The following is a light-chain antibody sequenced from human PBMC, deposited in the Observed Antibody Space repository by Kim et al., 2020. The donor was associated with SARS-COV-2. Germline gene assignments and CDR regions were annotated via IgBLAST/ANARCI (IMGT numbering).Light chain of an antibody. CDR2: DVS. CDR1: SSDVGGYNY. J-gene: IGLJ3*02. CDR3: RSYAGSYTWV. Sequence: QSALTQPRSVSGSPGQSVTISCTGTSSDVGGYNYVSWYQQHPGKAPKLMIYDVSERPSGVPDRFSGSKSDNTASLTISGLQAEDEADYYCRSYAGSYTWVFGGGTQLTVL. V-gene: IGLV2-11*01.